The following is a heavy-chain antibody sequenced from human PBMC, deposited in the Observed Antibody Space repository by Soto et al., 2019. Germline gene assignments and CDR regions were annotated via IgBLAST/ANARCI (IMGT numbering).Heavy chain of an antibody. J-gene: IGHJ4*02. D-gene: IGHD3-10*01. CDR2: IYYSGTT. V-gene: IGHV4-59*01. Sequence: SETLSLTCTVSGGSISGYYWSWIRQPPGKGLEGIGYIYYSGTTSYNPSLNSRVTMSVDTSKNQFSLKVNSVTAADTAVYYCARESYYGSGATVVAYWGQGTLVTVS. CDR3: ARESYYGSGATVVAY. CDR1: GGSISGYY.